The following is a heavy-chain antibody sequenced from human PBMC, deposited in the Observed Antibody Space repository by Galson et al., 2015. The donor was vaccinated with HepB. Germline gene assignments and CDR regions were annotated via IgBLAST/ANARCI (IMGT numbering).Heavy chain of an antibody. Sequence: SLRLSCAASGFTFSTYAMTWVRQAPGKGLEWVSVISGSGGITYYADSVKGRFTISRDNSKNTLYLQMNSLRAEDTAVYYCAKAFEGPYFDYWGQGTLVTVSS. J-gene: IGHJ4*02. CDR3: AKAFEGPYFDY. CDR1: GFTFSTYA. V-gene: IGHV3-23*01. CDR2: ISGSGGIT.